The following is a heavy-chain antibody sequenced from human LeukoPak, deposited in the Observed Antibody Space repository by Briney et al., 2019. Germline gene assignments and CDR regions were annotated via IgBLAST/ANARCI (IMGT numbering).Heavy chain of an antibody. CDR2: INHSGST. V-gene: IGHV4-34*01. CDR1: GGSFSGYY. D-gene: IGHD2-8*01. Sequence: SETLSLTCAVYGGSFSGYYWSWIRQPPGKGLEWIGEINHSGSTNYNPSLKSRVTISVDTSKNQFSLKLSSVTAADTAVYYCARHFEATMGFKTPYYFDYWGQGTLVTVSS. CDR3: ARHFEATMGFKTPYYFDY. J-gene: IGHJ4*02.